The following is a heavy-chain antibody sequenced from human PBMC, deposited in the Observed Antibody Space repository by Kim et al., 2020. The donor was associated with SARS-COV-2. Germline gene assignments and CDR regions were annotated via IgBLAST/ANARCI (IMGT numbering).Heavy chain of an antibody. CDR3: AKLPGSTVADYYYGMDV. CDR1: GFTFSSYA. V-gene: IGHV3-23*01. CDR2: ISGSGGST. Sequence: GGSLRLSCAASGFTFSSYAMSWVRQAPGKGLEWVSAISGSGGSTYYADSVKGRFTISRDNSKNTLYLQMNSLRAEDTAVYYCAKLPGSTVADYYYGMDVWGQGTTVTVSS. D-gene: IGHD4-17*01. J-gene: IGHJ6*02.